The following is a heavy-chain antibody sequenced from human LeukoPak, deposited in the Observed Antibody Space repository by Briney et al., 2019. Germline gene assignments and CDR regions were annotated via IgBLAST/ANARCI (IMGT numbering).Heavy chain of an antibody. CDR2: IYYSESG. CDR3: ASQYFLILSLYYFDY. Sequence: SETLSLTCTVSGGSISSETYYWAWIRQPPGQGLEWIGNIYYSESGYSSPSLKSRVTISVDTSKNQFSLKLSSVTAADSAVYYCASQYFLILSLYYFDYWGQGTLVTVSS. D-gene: IGHD3-10*02. J-gene: IGHJ4*02. CDR1: GGSISSETYY. V-gene: IGHV4-39*01.